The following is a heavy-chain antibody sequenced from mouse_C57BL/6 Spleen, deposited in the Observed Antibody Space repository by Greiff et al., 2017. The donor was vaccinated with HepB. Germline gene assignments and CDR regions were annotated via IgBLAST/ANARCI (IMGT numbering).Heavy chain of an antibody. V-gene: IGHV1-75*01. J-gene: IGHJ4*01. D-gene: IGHD1-1*01. CDR3: ASPYGSSGRYYAMDY. CDR2: IFPGSGST. CDR1: GYTFTDYY. Sequence: QVQLKQSGPELVKPGASVKISCKASGYTFTDYYINWVKQRPGQGLEWIGWIFPGSGSTYYNEKFKGKATLTVDKSSSTAYMLLSSLTSEDSAVYFCASPYGSSGRYYAMDYWGQGTSVTVSS.